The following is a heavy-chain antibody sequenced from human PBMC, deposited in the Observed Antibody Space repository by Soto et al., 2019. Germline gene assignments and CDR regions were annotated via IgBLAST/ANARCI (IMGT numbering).Heavy chain of an antibody. J-gene: IGHJ4*02. CDR3: ARGSSSWYGEVGSNYLYCFAY. CDR1: GYTFTSYG. D-gene: IGHD6-13*01. CDR2: ISAYNGNT. V-gene: IGHV1-18*04. Sequence: QVQLVQSGAEVKKPGASVKVSCKASGYTFTSYGISWVRQAPGQGLEWMGWISAYNGNTNYAQKLQGRVTMTTHTSTNTAYMALRSLRSDDTAVYYCARGSSSWYGEVGSNYLYCFAYWGQGTLVTVSS.